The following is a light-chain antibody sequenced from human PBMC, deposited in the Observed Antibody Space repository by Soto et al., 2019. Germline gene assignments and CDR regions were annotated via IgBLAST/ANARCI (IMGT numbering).Light chain of an antibody. CDR3: QHYDGSPIT. J-gene: IGKJ4*01. V-gene: IGKV3-20*01. CDR1: QSVSGSY. CDR2: DVS. Sequence: PGERATLSCRASQSVSGSYLAWYQQKPGQAPRLLIHDVSNRATGIPDRFSGSGSGTDFSLTISRLEPEDFAVYFCQHYDGSPITFGGGTRVDIK.